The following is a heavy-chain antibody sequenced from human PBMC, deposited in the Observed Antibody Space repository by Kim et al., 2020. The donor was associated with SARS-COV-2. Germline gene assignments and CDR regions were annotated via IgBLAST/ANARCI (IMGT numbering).Heavy chain of an antibody. J-gene: IGHJ3*02. CDR2: INHSGST. V-gene: IGHV4-34*01. D-gene: IGHD3-9*01. CDR1: GGSFSGYY. Sequence: SETLSLTCAVYGGSFSGYYWSWIRQPPGKGLEWIGEINHSGSTNYNPSLKSRVTISVDTSKNQFSLKLSSVTAADTAVYYCASSIRYFVAFDIWGQGTMVTVSS. CDR3: ASSIRYFVAFDI.